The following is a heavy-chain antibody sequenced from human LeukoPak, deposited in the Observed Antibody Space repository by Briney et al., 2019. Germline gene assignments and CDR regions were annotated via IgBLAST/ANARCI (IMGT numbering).Heavy chain of an antibody. D-gene: IGHD4-17*01. J-gene: IGHJ5*02. CDR2: INHSGST. CDR1: GGSFSGYY. Sequence: SETLSLTCAVYGGSFSGYYWSWIRQPPGKGLEWIGEINHSGSTNYNPSLKSRVTISVDTSKNQFSLELSSLTAADTAVYYCAREFDYEGVDPWGQGTLVTVSS. CDR3: AREFDYEGVDP. V-gene: IGHV4-34*01.